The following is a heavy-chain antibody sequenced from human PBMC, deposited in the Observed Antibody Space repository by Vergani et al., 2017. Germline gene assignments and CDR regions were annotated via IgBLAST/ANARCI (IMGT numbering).Heavy chain of an antibody. Sequence: QVQLQQWGAGLLKPSETLSLTCAVYGGSFSGYYWSWIRQPPGKGLEWIGEINHSGSTNYNPSLKSRVTISVDTSKNQFSLKLSSVTAADTAVYYWARGKRYCSGGSCPNGWYFDLWGRGTLVTVSS. CDR2: INHSGST. V-gene: IGHV4-34*01. CDR1: GGSFSGYY. CDR3: ARGKRYCSGGSCPNGWYFDL. J-gene: IGHJ2*01. D-gene: IGHD2-15*01.